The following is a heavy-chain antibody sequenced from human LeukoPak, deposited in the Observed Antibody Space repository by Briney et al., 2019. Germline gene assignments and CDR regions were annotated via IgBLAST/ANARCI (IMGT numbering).Heavy chain of an antibody. CDR2: IYYGGTT. V-gene: IGHV4-31*03. CDR1: GGFIRSGGYY. CDR3: ARAQYYDILTHSNWFDP. Sequence: SQTLSLTCTVSGGFIRSGGYYWNWIRQFPGKGLQWIGYIYYGGTTYYNPSLESRVSISVDTSKNQFSLKLTSVTAADTAIYYCARAQYYDILTHSNWFDPWSQGTLVSVSS. D-gene: IGHD3-9*01. J-gene: IGHJ5*02.